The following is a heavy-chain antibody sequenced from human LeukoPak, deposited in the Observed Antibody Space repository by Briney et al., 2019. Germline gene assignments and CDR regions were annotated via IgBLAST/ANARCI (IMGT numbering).Heavy chain of an antibody. J-gene: IGHJ4*02. CDR2: INPNSGGT. D-gene: IGHD3-9*01. Sequence: GASVKVSCKASGYTFTGYYMHWVRQAPGQGLEWMGWINPNSGGTDYAQKFQGWVTMTRDTSISTAYMELSRLRSDDTAVYYCARASDILTDPCDYWGQGTLVTVSS. CDR3: ARASDILTDPCDY. V-gene: IGHV1-2*04. CDR1: GYTFTGYY.